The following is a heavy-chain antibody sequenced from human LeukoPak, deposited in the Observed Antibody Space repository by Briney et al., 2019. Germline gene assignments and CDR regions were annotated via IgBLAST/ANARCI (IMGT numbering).Heavy chain of an antibody. CDR1: GETFTGYY. CDR2: INHTGIT. V-gene: IGHV4-34*01. Sequence: SETLSLTCAVYGETFTGYYWNWIRQTPGKGLEWIGEINHTGITNYNPSLKRRVTMSVDASKNQFSLNLSSVTAADTAVYYCARDGLRRRVMIAFGGGGQFDYWGQGTLVIVSS. CDR3: ARDGLRRRVMIAFGGGGQFDY. J-gene: IGHJ4*02. D-gene: IGHD3-16*01.